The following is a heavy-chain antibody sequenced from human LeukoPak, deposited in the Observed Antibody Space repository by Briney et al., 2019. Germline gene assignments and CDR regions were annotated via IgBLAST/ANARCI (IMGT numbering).Heavy chain of an antibody. CDR2: IHYNGNT. D-gene: IGHD4-17*01. J-gene: IGHJ4*02. CDR3: ARAGDTVTFDY. CDR1: GASISTYF. Sequence: PSETLSLTCSVSGASISTYFWSWIRQPPGKGLEWIGYIHYNGNTNYNPFFTSRVTISADTSKNQFSLKVDSVTAADTAVYYCARAGDTVTFDYWGQGTQVSVSS. V-gene: IGHV4-59*08.